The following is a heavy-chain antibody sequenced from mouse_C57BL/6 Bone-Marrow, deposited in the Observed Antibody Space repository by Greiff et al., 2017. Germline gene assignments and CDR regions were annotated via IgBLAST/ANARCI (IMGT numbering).Heavy chain of an antibody. D-gene: IGHD2-4*01. V-gene: IGHV2-9-1*01. CDR3: ARIGIYYDYGAWFAY. CDR1: GFSFTSYA. CDR2: IWTGGGT. Sequence: VMLVESGPGLVEPSQCLSITCTVSGFSFTSYAISWVRQPPGKGLEWLGLIWTGGGTNYNYDLNSRLITSKDNSKSHVFLKMNSLQTYDTAGYYCARIGIYYDYGAWFAYWGQGTLVTVSA. J-gene: IGHJ3*01.